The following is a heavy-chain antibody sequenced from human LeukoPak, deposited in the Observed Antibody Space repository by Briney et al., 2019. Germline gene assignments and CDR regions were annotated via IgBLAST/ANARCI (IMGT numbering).Heavy chain of an antibody. CDR3: ARDRQLALDY. V-gene: IGHV1-8*01. J-gene: IGHJ4*02. CDR2: MNPNSGNT. CDR1: GYTFTSYD. Sequence: ASVKVSCKASGYTFTSYDINWVRQATGQGLEWMGWMNPNSGNTGYAQKFQGRVTMTRDTSTSTVYMELSSLRSEDTAVYYCARDRQLALDYWGQGTLVTVSS. D-gene: IGHD6-6*01.